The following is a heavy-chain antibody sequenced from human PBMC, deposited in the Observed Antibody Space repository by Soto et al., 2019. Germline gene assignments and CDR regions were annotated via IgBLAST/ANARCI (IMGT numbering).Heavy chain of an antibody. J-gene: IGHJ6*02. CDR1: GYSFTSYW. D-gene: IGHD2-15*01. Sequence: PGESLKISCKGSGYSFTSYWISWVRQMPGKGLEWMGRIDPSDSYTNYSPSFQGHVTISADKSISTAYLQWSSLKASDTAMYYCATLSYCSGGSCGYYYGMDVWGQGTTVTVSS. CDR2: IDPSDSYT. CDR3: ATLSYCSGGSCGYYYGMDV. V-gene: IGHV5-10-1*01.